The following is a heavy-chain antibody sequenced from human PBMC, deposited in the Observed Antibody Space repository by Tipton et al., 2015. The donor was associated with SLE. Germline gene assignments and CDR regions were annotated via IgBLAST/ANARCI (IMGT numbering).Heavy chain of an antibody. CDR2: INPNSGGT. V-gene: IGHV1-2*02. CDR1: GYTFTGYY. Sequence: QSGPEVKKPGASVKVSCKASGYTFTGYYMHWVRQAPGQGLEWMGWINPNSGGTNYAQKFQGRVTMTRDTSISTAYMELSRLRSDDTAVYYCARASDDIVVVPASVSGNYYYVMDVWGQGTTVTVS. D-gene: IGHD2-2*01. J-gene: IGHJ6*02. CDR3: ARASDDIVVVPASVSGNYYYVMDV.